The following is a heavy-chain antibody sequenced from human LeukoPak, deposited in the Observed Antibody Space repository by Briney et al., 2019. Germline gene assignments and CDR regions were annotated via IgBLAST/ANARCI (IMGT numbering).Heavy chain of an antibody. J-gene: IGHJ4*02. CDR3: AKSRGIGDSSGYYFRTYYFDY. D-gene: IGHD3-22*01. V-gene: IGHV3-23*01. Sequence: GGSLRLSCAASGFTFSSYAMSWVRQAPGKGLEWVSAISGSGGSTYYADSVKGRFTISRDNSKDTLYLQMNSLRAEDTAVYYCAKSRGIGDSSGYYFRTYYFDYWGQGTLVTVSS. CDR2: ISGSGGST. CDR1: GFTFSSYA.